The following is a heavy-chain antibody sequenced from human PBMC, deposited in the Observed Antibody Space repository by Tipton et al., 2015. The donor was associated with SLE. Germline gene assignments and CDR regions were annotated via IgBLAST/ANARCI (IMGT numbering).Heavy chain of an antibody. J-gene: IGHJ6*03. Sequence: TLSLTCTVSGDSVKSRYWIWVRQPAGRGLEWLAYRFHDGNINYNPSLKTRLTMSVDTSRDQFSLTLNSVTAADTGIYYCARGREWNWSPYYTDVWGKGTTVTVSS. CDR3: ARGREWNWSPYYTDV. CDR1: GDSVKSRY. D-gene: IGHD1-1*01. CDR2: RFHDGNI. V-gene: IGHV4-59*02.